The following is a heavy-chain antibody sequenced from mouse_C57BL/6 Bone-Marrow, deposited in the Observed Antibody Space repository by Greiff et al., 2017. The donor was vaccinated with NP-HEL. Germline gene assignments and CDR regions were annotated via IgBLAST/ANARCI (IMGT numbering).Heavy chain of an antibody. Sequence: VHLVESGPELVKPGASVKISCKASGYAFSSSWMNWVKQRPGKGLEWIGRIYPGDGDTNYNGKFKGKATLTADKSSSTAYMQLSSLTSEDSAVYFCASYSNYIDYWGQGTTLTVSS. D-gene: IGHD2-5*01. J-gene: IGHJ2*01. CDR3: ASYSNYIDY. V-gene: IGHV1-82*01. CDR1: GYAFSSSW. CDR2: IYPGDGDT.